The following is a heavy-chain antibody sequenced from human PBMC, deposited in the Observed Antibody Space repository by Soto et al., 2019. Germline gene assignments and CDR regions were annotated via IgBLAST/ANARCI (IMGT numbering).Heavy chain of an antibody. V-gene: IGHV4-59*01. CDR3: ARAIAAAGLGWFGP. Sequence: SETLSLTCTVSGGSISSYYWSWVRQPPGKGLEWIGYIYYSGSTNYNPSLKSRVTISVDTSKNQFSLKLSSVTAADTAVYYCARAIAAAGLGWFGPWGQGTLVTVSS. J-gene: IGHJ5*02. CDR1: GGSISSYY. D-gene: IGHD6-13*01. CDR2: IYYSGST.